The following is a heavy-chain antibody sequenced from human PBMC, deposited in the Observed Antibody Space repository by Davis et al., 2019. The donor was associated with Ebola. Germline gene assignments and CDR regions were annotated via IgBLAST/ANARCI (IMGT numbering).Heavy chain of an antibody. J-gene: IGHJ4*02. V-gene: IGHV3-74*01. D-gene: IGHD5-18*01. Sequence: GESLKISCAASGFTFSSYWMSWVRQVPGTGLVWVSRINSDGGSTNYADSEKGRFTISRDNAKNTLYLQMNSLRAEDTAVYYCARDGGTAMITAWGQGTLVTVSS. CDR3: ARDGGTAMITA. CDR2: INSDGGST. CDR1: GFTFSSYW.